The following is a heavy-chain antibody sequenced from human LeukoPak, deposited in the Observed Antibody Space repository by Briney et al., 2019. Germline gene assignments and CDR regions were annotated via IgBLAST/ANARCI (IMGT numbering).Heavy chain of an antibody. CDR3: ASPAAVNCGGDCADAFDI. D-gene: IGHD2-21*02. Sequence: GGSLRLSCAASGFTFSSYWMSWVRQAPGKGLEWVANIKQDGSEKYYVDSVKGRFTISRDNAKNSLYLQMNSLRAGDTAVYYCASPAAVNCGGDCADAFDIWGQGTMVTVSS. CDR2: IKQDGSEK. J-gene: IGHJ3*02. V-gene: IGHV3-7*01. CDR1: GFTFSSYW.